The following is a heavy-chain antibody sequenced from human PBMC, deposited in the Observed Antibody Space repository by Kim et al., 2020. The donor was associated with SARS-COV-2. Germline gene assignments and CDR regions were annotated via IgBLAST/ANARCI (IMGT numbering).Heavy chain of an antibody. CDR3: AGLSDYASY. D-gene: IGHD4-17*01. CDR1: GGSFSGYY. Sequence: SETLSLTCAVYGGSFSGYYWSWIRQPPGKGLEWIGEINHSGSTNYNPSLKSRVTISVDTSKNQFSLKLSSVTAADTAVYYCAGLSDYASYWGQGTLVTVSS. CDR2: INHSGST. V-gene: IGHV4-34*01. J-gene: IGHJ4*02.